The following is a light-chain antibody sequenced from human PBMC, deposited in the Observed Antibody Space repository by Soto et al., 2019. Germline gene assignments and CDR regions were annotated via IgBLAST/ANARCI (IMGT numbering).Light chain of an antibody. V-gene: IGKV3-11*01. J-gene: IGKJ1*01. Sequence: EIVLTQSPATLSLSPGERATLSCRASQSLSSYLAWYQQKPGQAPRLLIYDASNRATGIPARFSGSGSGTDFTLTISSLEPEDFAVYYCQQYGSSQWTFGQGTKVDIK. CDR3: QQYGSSQWT. CDR2: DAS. CDR1: QSLSSY.